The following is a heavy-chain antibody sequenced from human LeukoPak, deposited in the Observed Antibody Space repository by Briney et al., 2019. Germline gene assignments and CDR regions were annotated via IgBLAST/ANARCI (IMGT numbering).Heavy chain of an antibody. CDR2: IYSGGNT. J-gene: IGHJ4*02. Sequence: PGGSLRLSCAASDFPVSSNYMSWVRQAPGKGLEWVSLIYSGGNTFYADSVKGRFTISRDNSKNTLYLQMNSLRVEDTAVYYCARATFSSGWYTPGDYWGQGTLVTVSS. CDR1: DFPVSSNY. D-gene: IGHD6-19*01. CDR3: ARATFSSGWYTPGDY. V-gene: IGHV3-53*01.